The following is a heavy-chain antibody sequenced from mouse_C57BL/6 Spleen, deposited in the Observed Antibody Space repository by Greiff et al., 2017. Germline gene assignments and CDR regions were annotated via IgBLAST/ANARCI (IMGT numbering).Heavy chain of an antibody. CDR2: ISDGGSYT. Sequence: EVQVVESGGGLVKPGGSLKLSCAASGFTFRSYAMSWVRQTPEKRLEWVATISDGGSYTYYPDNVKGRFTISRDNAKNNLYLQMSHLKSEDTAMYYCARETPLAMDYGGKGTSVTVSS. J-gene: IGHJ4*01. D-gene: IGHD6-1*01. CDR1: GFTFRSYA. CDR3: ARETPLAMDY. V-gene: IGHV5-4*01.